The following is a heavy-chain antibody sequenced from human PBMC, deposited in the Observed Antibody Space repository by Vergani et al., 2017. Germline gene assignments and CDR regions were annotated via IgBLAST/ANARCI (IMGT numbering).Heavy chain of an antibody. V-gene: IGHV3-48*02. D-gene: IGHD3-16*01. Sequence: EVQLVESGGGLVQPGGSLRLPCAASGFTFSSYSMNWVRQAPGKGLEWVSYISSSSTIYYADSVKGRFTISRDNAKNSLYLQMNSLRDEDTAVYYCAISRGGTPRSFDYWGQGTLVTVSS. CDR3: AISRGGTPRSFDY. CDR1: GFTFSSYS. J-gene: IGHJ4*02. CDR2: ISSSSTI.